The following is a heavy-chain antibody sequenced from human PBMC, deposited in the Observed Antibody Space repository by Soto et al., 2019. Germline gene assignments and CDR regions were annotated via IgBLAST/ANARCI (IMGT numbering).Heavy chain of an antibody. V-gene: IGHV4-34*02. J-gene: IGHJ3*02. CDR3: VRGRAFMSRVAFDI. D-gene: IGHD1-26*01. CDR2: INHSGFT. CDR1: GGSFSDYY. Sequence: QVQLQQRGAGLLKPSETLSLTCAVLGGSFSDYYWTWIRQPPGKGLEWIGEINHSGFTSYNPSLQCRLTLLVETSTKEFSLNLSSVTAADTAAYLFVRGRAFMSRVAFDIWGQGTMVTVSP.